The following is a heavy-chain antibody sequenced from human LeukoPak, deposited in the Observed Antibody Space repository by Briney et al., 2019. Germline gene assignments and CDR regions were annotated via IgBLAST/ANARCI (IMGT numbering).Heavy chain of an antibody. Sequence: ASVKVSCKASGYTFTSYAMHWVRQAPGQRLEWMGWINGGNGNTKYSQKLQGRVTITRDTSASTAYMELSSLRSEDTAIYYCAKLELGYSSSWYGYWGQGTLVTVSS. CDR3: AKLELGYSSSWYGY. CDR2: INGGNGNT. D-gene: IGHD6-13*01. CDR1: GYTFTSYA. V-gene: IGHV1-3*01. J-gene: IGHJ4*02.